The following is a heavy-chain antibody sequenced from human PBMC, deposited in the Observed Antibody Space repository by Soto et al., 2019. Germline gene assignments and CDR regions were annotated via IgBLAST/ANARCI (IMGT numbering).Heavy chain of an antibody. CDR3: AHRVLRTVFGLVTTTAIYFDF. CDR2: IYWDDDK. Sequence: QITLNESGPTVVRPTEPLTLTCRFSGFSLTTSGVGVGWIRQSPGKAPEWLALIYWDDDKRYSASLKSRLTITKDTSKHQVVLTVSDLDPTDTATYYCAHRVLRTVFGLVTTTAIYFDFWGQGTPVAVSS. J-gene: IGHJ4*02. CDR1: GFSLTTSGVG. D-gene: IGHD3-3*01. V-gene: IGHV2-5*02.